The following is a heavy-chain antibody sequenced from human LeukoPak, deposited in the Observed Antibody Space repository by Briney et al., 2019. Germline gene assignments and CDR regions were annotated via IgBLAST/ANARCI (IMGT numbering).Heavy chain of an antibody. CDR3: ARQDNWNYGNGDFDY. D-gene: IGHD1-7*01. CDR1: GGSISSGDYY. V-gene: IGHV4-30-4*08. Sequence: SQTLSLTCTVSGGSISSGDYYTSWIRQPPGKGLEWIGYIYYSGSTYYNPSLKSRVTISVDTSKNQFSLKLSSVTAADTAVYYCARQDNWNYGNGDFDYWGQGTLVTVSS. CDR2: IYYSGST. J-gene: IGHJ4*02.